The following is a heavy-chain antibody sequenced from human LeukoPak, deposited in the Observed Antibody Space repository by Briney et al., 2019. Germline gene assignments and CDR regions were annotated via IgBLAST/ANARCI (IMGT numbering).Heavy chain of an antibody. CDR2: IIPIYGTA. D-gene: IGHD3-16*01. Sequence: ASVKVSCKASGGTFSSYAISWVRQAPGQGLEWMGGIIPIYGTANYAQKFQGRVTITADESTSTAYMELSSLRSEDMAVYYCAKMGDDPRDYYYMDVWGKGTTVTVSS. CDR1: GGTFSSYA. J-gene: IGHJ6*03. V-gene: IGHV1-69*01. CDR3: AKMGDDPRDYYYMDV.